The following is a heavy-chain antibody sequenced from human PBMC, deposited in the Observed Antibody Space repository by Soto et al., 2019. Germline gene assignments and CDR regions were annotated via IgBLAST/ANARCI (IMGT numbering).Heavy chain of an antibody. J-gene: IGHJ6*03. D-gene: IGHD2-21*01. CDR1: GGSINSYY. CDR3: ASLDDYSHYMDI. V-gene: IGHV4-59*08. Sequence: SETLSLTCSVSGGSINSYYWSWIRQPPGKGLEWVGYIYYTGSTNYNPSLKSRVTISVDTSKKHFSLKLASVTAADTAEYYCASLDDYSHYMDIWGKGTTVTVSS. CDR2: IYYTGST.